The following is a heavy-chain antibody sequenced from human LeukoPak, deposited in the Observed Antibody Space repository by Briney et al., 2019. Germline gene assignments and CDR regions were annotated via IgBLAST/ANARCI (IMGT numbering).Heavy chain of an antibody. J-gene: IGHJ6*02. CDR3: ATAPGPLVYYGVDV. Sequence: GGSLRLSCAASGFTFSSYGMHWVRQAPGKGLEWVSVTYGGSNTNYAESVKGRFTISRDNSKNTLYLQMNSLRAEDTAVYYCATAPGPLVYYGVDVWGQGTTVTVSS. CDR2: TYGGSNT. D-gene: IGHD3-16*01. V-gene: IGHV3-NL1*01. CDR1: GFTFSSYG.